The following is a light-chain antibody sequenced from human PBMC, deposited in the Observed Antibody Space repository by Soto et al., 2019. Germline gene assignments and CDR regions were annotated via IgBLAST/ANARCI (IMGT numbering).Light chain of an antibody. J-gene: IGKJ5*01. CDR1: HDIRKY. V-gene: IGKV1-33*01. CDR2: DAS. Sequence: IQMTQSPSSVSASVGDRVTITCQASHDIRKYLNWYQQKPGKAPRLLIYDASNMEKGVPSRFTGSGSGTDFILTISSLQPEDIATYYCQQYENFPITFGQGTRLEIK. CDR3: QQYENFPIT.